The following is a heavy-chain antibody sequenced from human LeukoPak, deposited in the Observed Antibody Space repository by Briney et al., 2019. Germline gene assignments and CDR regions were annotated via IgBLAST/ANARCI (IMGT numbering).Heavy chain of an antibody. CDR1: GFTFSSYA. V-gene: IGHV3-23*01. CDR3: ASHPRPDFWSGYYPFDY. CDR2: ISGSGGST. Sequence: PGGSLRLSCEASGFTFSSYAMSWVRQAPGKGLEWVSAISGSGGSTYYADSVKGRFTISRDNSKNTLYLQMNSLRAEDTAVYYCASHPRPDFWSGYYPFDYWGQGTLVTVSS. D-gene: IGHD3-3*01. J-gene: IGHJ4*02.